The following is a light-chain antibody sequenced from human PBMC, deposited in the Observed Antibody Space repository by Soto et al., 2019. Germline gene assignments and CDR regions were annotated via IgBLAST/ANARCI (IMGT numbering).Light chain of an antibody. Sequence: EIELTQSPGTLSLSPGERATLSCRASQSVSSSYLAWYQQKPGQAPRLLIYGASSRATGIPDRCSGSASREVFTLTSSRLAPEDVAEYYCQQYGSSFTFGPGTKVDIK. J-gene: IGKJ3*01. V-gene: IGKV3-20*01. CDR3: QQYGSSFT. CDR2: GAS. CDR1: QSVSSSY.